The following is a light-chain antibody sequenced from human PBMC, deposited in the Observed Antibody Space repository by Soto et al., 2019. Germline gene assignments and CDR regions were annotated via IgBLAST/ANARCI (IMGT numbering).Light chain of an antibody. V-gene: IGLV2-23*01. CDR2: EGS. CDR1: ISDVGSYDL. J-gene: IGLJ1*01. Sequence: QSALTQPASVSGSPGQSITISCTGTISDVGSYDLVSWYQQHPGKAPKLMIYEGSKRPSGVSSRFSGSKSGNTASLTISGLQAEDEADYYCCSYAGSFYVFGTGTKVTVL. CDR3: CSYAGSFYV.